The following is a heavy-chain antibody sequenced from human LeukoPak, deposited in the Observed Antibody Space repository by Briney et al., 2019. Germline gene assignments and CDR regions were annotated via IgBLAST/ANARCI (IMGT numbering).Heavy chain of an antibody. D-gene: IGHD2-15*01. CDR3: ARPGRISKKGAFDI. CDR2: INPNSGGT. J-gene: IGHJ3*02. V-gene: IGHV1-2*02. CDR1: GYTFTGYY. Sequence: GASVKVSCKASGYTFTGYYMHWVRQAPGQGLEWMGWINPNSGGTNYAQKFQGRVTMTRDKSISTAYLQWSSLKASDTAMYYCARPGRISKKGAFDIWGQGTMVTVSS.